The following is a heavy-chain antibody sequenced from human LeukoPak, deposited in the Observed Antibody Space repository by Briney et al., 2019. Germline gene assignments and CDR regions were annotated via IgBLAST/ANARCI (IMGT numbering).Heavy chain of an antibody. Sequence: PSETLSLTCTVSGGSISSYYWSWIRQPPGKGLEWIGYIYYSGSTNYNPSLKSRVTISVDTSKNQFSLKLSSVTAADTAVYYCARAGVAGYYYGSETRKLNWFDPWGQGTLVTVSS. D-gene: IGHD3-10*01. CDR1: GGSISSYY. CDR3: ARAGVAGYYYGSETRKLNWFDP. J-gene: IGHJ5*02. CDR2: IYYSGST. V-gene: IGHV4-59*01.